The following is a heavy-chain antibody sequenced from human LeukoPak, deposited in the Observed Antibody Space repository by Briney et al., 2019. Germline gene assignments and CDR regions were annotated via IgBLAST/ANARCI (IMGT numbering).Heavy chain of an antibody. J-gene: IGHJ4*02. CDR2: XYWDDDK. CDR1: XXXXSTXXXX. V-gene: IGHV2-5*02. Sequence: SGPTLVKPTQTLTLTCTXXXXXXSTXXXXXXXXXXXXXXXXEWLALXYWDDDKRXXXXLKSRLTITKDTSKNQVVLTMTNIDPVDTATYYCTHNQFGSYFDYWGQGTLVTVSS. D-gene: IGHD3-10*01. CDR3: THNQFGSYFDY.